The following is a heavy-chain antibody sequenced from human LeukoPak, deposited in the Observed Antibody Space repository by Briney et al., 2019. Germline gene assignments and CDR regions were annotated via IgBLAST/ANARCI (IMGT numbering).Heavy chain of an antibody. CDR1: GFTFYDYA. CDR3: ATSDYGGPYWYFDL. CDR2: ISGDGGST. J-gene: IGHJ2*01. Sequence: GGSLRLSCAASGFTFYDYAMHWVRQAPGKGLEWVSLISGDGGSTYYADSVKGRFTISRDNSKNSLYLQMNSLRTEDTALYYCATSDYGGPYWYFDLWGRGTLVTVSS. D-gene: IGHD4-23*01. V-gene: IGHV3-43*02.